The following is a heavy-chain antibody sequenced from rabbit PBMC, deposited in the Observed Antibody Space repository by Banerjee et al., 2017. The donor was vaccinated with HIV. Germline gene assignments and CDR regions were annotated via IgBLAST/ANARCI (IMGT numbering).Heavy chain of an antibody. CDR3: ARDLAGVTGWNFNL. Sequence: QEQLEESGGDLVKPEGSLTLTCTASGFDFSSNAMCWVRQAPGKGLEWIACIYAGSSGSTWYASWAKGRFTISKTSSTTVTLQMTSLTAADTATYFCARDLAGVTGWNFNLWGPGTLVTVS. D-gene: IGHD4-1*01. CDR2: IYAGSSGST. V-gene: IGHV1S45*01. CDR1: GFDFSSNA. J-gene: IGHJ4*01.